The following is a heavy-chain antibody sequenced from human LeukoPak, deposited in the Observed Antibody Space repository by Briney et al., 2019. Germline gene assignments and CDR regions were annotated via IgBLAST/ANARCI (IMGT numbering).Heavy chain of an antibody. V-gene: IGHV3-7*01. CDR2: IKQDGSEK. CDR3: ARDFEEKKGLAAGASDY. J-gene: IGHJ4*02. Sequence: GGSLRLSCAASGFTFSTYIMNWVRQTPGKGLEWVANIKQDGSEKYYVDSVKGRFTISRDNAKNSLYLQLSSLRAGDTAVYYCARDFEEKKGLAAGASDYWGQGTLVTVSS. D-gene: IGHD6-13*01. CDR1: GFTFSTYI.